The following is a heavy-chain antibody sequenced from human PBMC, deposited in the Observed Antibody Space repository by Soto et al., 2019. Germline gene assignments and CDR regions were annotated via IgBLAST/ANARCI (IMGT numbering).Heavy chain of an antibody. CDR1: GGSFSSYG. D-gene: IGHD1-20*01. Sequence: GWSLGLSSGAAGGSFSSYGMHWVRQAPGKGLEWVAVISYYGTNEYYEDSVKGRFTISRDNSKNTLYLQMNSLRIEDTAVYFCAKEDPSARYSLESCGQGSEVT. V-gene: IGHV3-30*18. CDR2: ISYYGTNE. CDR3: AKEDPSARYSLES. J-gene: IGHJ1*01.